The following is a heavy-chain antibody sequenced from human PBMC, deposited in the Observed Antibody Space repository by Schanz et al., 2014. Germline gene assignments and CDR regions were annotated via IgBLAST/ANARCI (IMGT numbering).Heavy chain of an antibody. CDR1: GGSFSGYF. Sequence: QVQLQQWGAGLLKPSETLSLTCAVYGGSFSGYFWSWTRQSPEKGLEWIGEISHSGRTTYNPSLESRATISVDTSKNQFFLKLSSVAAADTAVYYCARHLAESAAAAFDSWGQGTLVAVSS. V-gene: IGHV4-34*01. CDR3: ARHLAESAAAAFDS. J-gene: IGHJ4*02. CDR2: ISHSGRT. D-gene: IGHD2-2*01.